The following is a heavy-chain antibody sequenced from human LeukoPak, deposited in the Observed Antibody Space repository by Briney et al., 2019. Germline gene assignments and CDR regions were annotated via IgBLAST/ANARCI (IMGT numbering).Heavy chain of an antibody. CDR2: IYHSGST. D-gene: IGHD3-3*01. J-gene: IGHJ5*02. Sequence: SETLALTCTGSGYSISSGDYWGWIRQPPGKGLEWIGSIYHSGSTYYNPSLKSRVTISVDTSKNQFSLKLSSVTAADTAVYYCAREGGPPGYAFWSGYSPFRYNWFAPWGQGTLVTVSS. CDR3: AREGGPPGYAFWSGYSPFRYNWFAP. CDR1: GYSISSGDY. V-gene: IGHV4-38-2*02.